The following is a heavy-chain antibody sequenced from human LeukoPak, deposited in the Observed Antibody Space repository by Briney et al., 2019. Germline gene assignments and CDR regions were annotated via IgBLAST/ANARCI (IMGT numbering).Heavy chain of an antibody. J-gene: IGHJ4*02. CDR1: GYTFTGYY. V-gene: IGHV1-2*02. CDR2: INPNSGGT. Sequence: ASVRVSCKASGYTFTGYYMHWVRQAPGQGLEWMGWINPNSGGTNYAQKFQGRVTMTRDTSISTAYMELSRLRSDDTAVYYCARARVAVAGQERYYFDYWGRGTPVTVSS. D-gene: IGHD6-19*01. CDR3: ARARVAVAGQERYYFDY.